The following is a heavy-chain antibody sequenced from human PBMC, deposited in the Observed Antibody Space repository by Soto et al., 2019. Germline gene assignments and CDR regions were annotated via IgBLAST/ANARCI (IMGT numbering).Heavy chain of an antibody. J-gene: IGHJ4*02. CDR1: GFSLSTSGVG. V-gene: IGHV2-5*02. CDR3: AHSLTYYDILTGYSPFAYFDY. CDR2: IYWDDDK. Sequence: QITLKESGPTLVKPTQTLTLTCTFSGFSLSTSGVGVGWIRQPPGKALEWLALIYWDDDKRYSPSLKSRLTITKDTSKNQVVLTMTNMDPVETATYYCAHSLTYYDILTGYSPFAYFDYWGQGTLVTVSS. D-gene: IGHD3-9*01.